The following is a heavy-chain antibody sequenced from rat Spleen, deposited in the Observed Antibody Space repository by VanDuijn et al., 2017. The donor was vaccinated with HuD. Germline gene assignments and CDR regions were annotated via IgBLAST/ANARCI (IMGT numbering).Heavy chain of an antibody. CDR1: GFTFSNYW. V-gene: IGHV5-29*01. J-gene: IGHJ2*01. D-gene: IGHD1-6*01. CDR3: ARPTTCIPFNY. CDR2: LSYDGATT. Sequence: EVQLVESGGGLVQPGRSLKLSCVASGFTFSNYWMTWNRQAPTKGLEWVVTLSYDGATTYYRDSVKGRFTICRDNAKRTLYLQVDSLRSDDTAIYYCARPTTCIPFNYWGQGVMVTVSS.